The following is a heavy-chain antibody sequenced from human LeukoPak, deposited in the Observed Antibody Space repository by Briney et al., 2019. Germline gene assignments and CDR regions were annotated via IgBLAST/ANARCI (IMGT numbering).Heavy chain of an antibody. CDR2: ITSAGNT. Sequence: GGSLRLSCAASGFTFSSYAMNWVRQAPGKGLEWVSAITSAGNTYYADSMQGRFTISRDNSKNTVYLQMNSLGAEDTAVYYCAKRITIFGVVPSLDYWGQGTLVTVSS. J-gene: IGHJ4*02. CDR3: AKRITIFGVVPSLDY. CDR1: GFTFSSYA. D-gene: IGHD3-3*01. V-gene: IGHV3-23*01.